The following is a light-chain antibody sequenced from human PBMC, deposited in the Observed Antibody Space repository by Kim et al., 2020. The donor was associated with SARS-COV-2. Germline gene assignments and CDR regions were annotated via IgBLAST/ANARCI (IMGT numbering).Light chain of an antibody. Sequence: ASGGDRVHMTCRASQSSSSWLAWYQLKPGKAPKVLIYDASSLVTGVPSRFSGSGSETEFTLTISSLQRDDFASHYCQQYSSYPFTFGPGTKVDIK. V-gene: IGKV1-5*01. CDR1: QSSSSW. CDR2: DAS. CDR3: QQYSSYPFT. J-gene: IGKJ3*01.